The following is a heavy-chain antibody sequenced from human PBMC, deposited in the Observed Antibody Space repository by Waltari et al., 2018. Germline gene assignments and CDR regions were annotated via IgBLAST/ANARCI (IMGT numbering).Heavy chain of an antibody. CDR2: IYPDDSDT. J-gene: IGHJ4*02. D-gene: IGHD3-16*02. V-gene: IGHV5-51*01. CDR1: GYSFNNYW. CDR3: ARRGGESSFGSFDF. Sequence: EVQLVQSGAEVKKPGESLKISCKGSGYSFNNYWIAWVRQMPGKDLEWMGIIYPDDSDTRYSPSFQGQVTISADKSSTTAYLEWSSLEASDTAMYYCARRGGESSFGSFDFWGQGTLLIVSS.